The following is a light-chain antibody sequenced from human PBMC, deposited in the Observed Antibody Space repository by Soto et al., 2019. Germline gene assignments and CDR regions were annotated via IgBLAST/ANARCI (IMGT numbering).Light chain of an antibody. V-gene: IGLV1-44*01. J-gene: IGLJ2*01. CDR2: SNN. Sequence: VLTQPPSASGTPGQRVTISCSGSSSNIGSNTVNWYQQLPGTAPKLLIYSNNQRPSGVPDRFSGSKSGTSASLAISGLQSEDEADYYCAAWDDSLNGAVVFGGGTKLTVL. CDR3: AAWDDSLNGAVV. CDR1: SSNIGSNT.